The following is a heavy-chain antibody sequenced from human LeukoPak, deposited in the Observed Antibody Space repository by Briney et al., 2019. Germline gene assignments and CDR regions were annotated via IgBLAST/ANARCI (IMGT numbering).Heavy chain of an antibody. CDR1: GGTFSSYA. CDR3: ATVFIAAAGYYYYYMDV. D-gene: IGHD6-13*01. J-gene: IGHJ6*03. CDR2: IIPIFGTA. V-gene: IGHV1-69*05. Sequence: GSSVKVSCKASGGTFSSYAISWVRQAPGQGLEWMGGIIPIFGTANYAQKFQGRVTITTDESTSTAYMELSSLRSEDTAVYYCATVFIAAAGYYYYYMDVWGKGTTVTVSS.